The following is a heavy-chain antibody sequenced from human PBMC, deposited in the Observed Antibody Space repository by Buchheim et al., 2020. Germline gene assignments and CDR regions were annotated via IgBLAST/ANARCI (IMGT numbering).Heavy chain of an antibody. V-gene: IGHV4-59*08. CDR2: IYYSGST. J-gene: IGHJ5*02. D-gene: IGHD3-10*01. CDR1: GGSISSYY. CDR3: ARHRREIVRFGESTPENWFDP. Sequence: QVQLQESGPGLVKPSETLSLTCTVSGGSISSYYWSWIRQPPGKGLEWIGYIYYSGSTNYNPSLKSRVTISVDTSKNQFSLKLSSVTAADTAVYYCARHRREIVRFGESTPENWFDPWGQGTL.